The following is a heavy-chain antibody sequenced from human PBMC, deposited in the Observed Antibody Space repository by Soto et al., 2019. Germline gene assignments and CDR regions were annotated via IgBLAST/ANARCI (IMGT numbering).Heavy chain of an antibody. V-gene: IGHV4-59*08. Sequence: SETLSLTCTVSGGSISSYYWSWIRQPPGKGLEWIGYIYYSGSTNYNPSLKSRVTISVDTSRNQFSLKLSSVTAADTAVYYCARLLWDYYYMDVWGKGTTVTVSS. CDR3: ARLLWDYYYMDV. J-gene: IGHJ6*03. D-gene: IGHD3-10*01. CDR1: GGSISSYY. CDR2: IYYSGST.